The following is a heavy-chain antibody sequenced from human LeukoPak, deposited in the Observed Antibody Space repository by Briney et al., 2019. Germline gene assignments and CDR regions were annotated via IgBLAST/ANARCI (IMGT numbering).Heavy chain of an antibody. CDR1: GGSFSGYY. Sequence: SETLSLTCAVYGGSFSGYYWSWIRQPPGKGLEWIGEINHSGSTNYNPSLKSRVTISIDTSKNQLSLELTSVTAADTAVYYCARKRGNNHFDYWGQGTLVTVSS. V-gene: IGHV4-34*01. CDR2: INHSGST. D-gene: IGHD1/OR15-1a*01. J-gene: IGHJ4*02. CDR3: ARKRGNNHFDY.